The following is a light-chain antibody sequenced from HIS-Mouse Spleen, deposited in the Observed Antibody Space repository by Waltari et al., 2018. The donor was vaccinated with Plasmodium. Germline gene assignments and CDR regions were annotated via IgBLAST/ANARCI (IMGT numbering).Light chain of an antibody. J-gene: IGLJ1*01. CDR3: SSYTSSSTLNYV. Sequence: QSALTQPASVSGSPGQSITISCTGTSSDVGGYNYVSWYQKHPGKAPKCMIYDVSNRPSGVSNRFSGSKSGNTASLTISGLQAEDEADYYCSSYTSSSTLNYVFGTGTKVTVL. CDR1: SSDVGGYNY. V-gene: IGLV2-14*03. CDR2: DVS.